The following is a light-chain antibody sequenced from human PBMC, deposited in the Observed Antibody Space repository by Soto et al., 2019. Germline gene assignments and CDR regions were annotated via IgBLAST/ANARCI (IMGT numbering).Light chain of an antibody. CDR2: AAS. Sequence: EIVLTQSPGTLSLSPGERATLSCRASRSFASSYLAWYQRKPGQAPRLLIYAASNRATGIPARFTGSGSGTDFTLTISRVEHEAFAGYYSQKYGPSPSYTFGQGTQVEIK. J-gene: IGKJ2*01. V-gene: IGKV3-20*01. CDR3: QKYGPSPSYT. CDR1: RSFASSY.